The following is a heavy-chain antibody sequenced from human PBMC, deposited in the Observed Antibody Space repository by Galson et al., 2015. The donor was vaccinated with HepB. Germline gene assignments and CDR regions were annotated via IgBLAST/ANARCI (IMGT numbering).Heavy chain of an antibody. CDR1: GFTFSSYS. CDR3: ARPLCDGGIRLADWYLHL. Sequence: SLRLSCAASGFTFSSYSMKWVRQAPGKGLEWVSSISSSSSYMYYADSVKGRFTISRDNAKNSLYLQMNSLRVEDTAVYYCARPLCDGGIRLADWYLHLRVPGTLVTVSS. D-gene: IGHD4-23*01. J-gene: IGHJ2*01. CDR2: ISSSSSYM. V-gene: IGHV3-21*01.